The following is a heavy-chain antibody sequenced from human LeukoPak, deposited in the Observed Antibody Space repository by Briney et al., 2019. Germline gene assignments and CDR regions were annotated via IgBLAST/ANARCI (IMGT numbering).Heavy chain of an antibody. J-gene: IGHJ4*02. Sequence: PGGSLRLSCAACGLTFSGYSMNWVRQAPGKGLEWVSSISSRSNYIYYADSVKGRFTISRDNAKNSLYLQMNSLRAEDTGVYYCARDGYYTSGRNPYFHYWGQGTLVTVSS. CDR3: ARDGYYTSGRNPYFHY. V-gene: IGHV3-21*01. D-gene: IGHD3-3*01. CDR2: ISSRSNYI. CDR1: GLTFSGYS.